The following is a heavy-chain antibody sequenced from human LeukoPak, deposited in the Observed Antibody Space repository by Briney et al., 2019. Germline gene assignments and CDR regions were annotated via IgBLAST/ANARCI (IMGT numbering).Heavy chain of an antibody. J-gene: IGHJ4*02. CDR3: ARTRSWHFDY. CDR1: GGSISSSHW. V-gene: IGHV4-4*02. CDR2: IYHSGST. Sequence: SETLSLTCAVSGGSISSSHWWSWVRQPPGKGLEWIGEIYHSGSTNYNPSLKSRVTISVDTSKNQFSLKLSSVTAADTAVYYCARTRSWHFDYWGQGTLVTVSS. D-gene: IGHD6-13*01.